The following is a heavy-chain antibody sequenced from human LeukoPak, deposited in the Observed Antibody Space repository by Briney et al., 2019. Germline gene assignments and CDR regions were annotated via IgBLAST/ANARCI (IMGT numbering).Heavy chain of an antibody. Sequence: GGSLRLSCAASGFTFSSYSMNWVRQAPGKGLEWVSGISWNSGSIGYADSVKGRFTISRDNAKNSLYLQMNSLRAEDTALYYCAKGRSLVVVAATDYWGQGTLVTVSS. CDR3: AKGRSLVVVAATDY. CDR2: ISWNSGSI. V-gene: IGHV3-9*01. J-gene: IGHJ4*02. D-gene: IGHD2-15*01. CDR1: GFTFSSYS.